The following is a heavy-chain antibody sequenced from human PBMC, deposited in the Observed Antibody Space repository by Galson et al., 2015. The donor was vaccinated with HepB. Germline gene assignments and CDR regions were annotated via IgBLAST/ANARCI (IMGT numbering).Heavy chain of an antibody. CDR3: AREFELLLWSGEPSSFGFDY. CDR2: ISYDGSNK. Sequence: SLRLSCAASGFTFSSYAMHWVRQAPGKGLEWVAVISYDGSNKYYADSVKGRFTISRDNSKNTLYLQMNSLRAEDTAVYYCAREFELLLWSGEPSSFGFDYWGQGTLVTVSS. V-gene: IGHV3-30-3*01. J-gene: IGHJ4*02. D-gene: IGHD3-10*01. CDR1: GFTFSSYA.